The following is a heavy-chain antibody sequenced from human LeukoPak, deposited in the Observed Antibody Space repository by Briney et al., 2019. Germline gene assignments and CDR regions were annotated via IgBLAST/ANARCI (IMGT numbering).Heavy chain of an antibody. D-gene: IGHD2-15*01. Sequence: GGSLRLSCAASGFTFSSYAMHWVRQAPGKGLEYVSAISSNGGSTYYANSVKGRFTISRDNAKNSLYLQMNSLRAEDTAVYYCARDVYCSGGSCNPQFDPWGQGTLVTVSS. CDR2: ISSNGGST. V-gene: IGHV3-64*01. J-gene: IGHJ5*02. CDR3: ARDVYCSGGSCNPQFDP. CDR1: GFTFSSYA.